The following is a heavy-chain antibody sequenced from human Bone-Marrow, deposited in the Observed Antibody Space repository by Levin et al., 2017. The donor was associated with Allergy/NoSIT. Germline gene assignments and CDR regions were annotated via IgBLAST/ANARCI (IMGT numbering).Heavy chain of an antibody. Sequence: SQTLSLTCTVSGGSISPYYWYWIRPSPGKGLEWLGYIHHSGKITYNPSLKSRVTISVDTSKSQFSLRLRSVTAADTAVYYCARDRSWVSATWYFDLWGRGTLVTVSS. D-gene: IGHD2-15*01. CDR2: IHHSGKI. V-gene: IGHV4-59*01. J-gene: IGHJ2*01. CDR1: GGSISPYY. CDR3: ARDRSWVSATWYFDL.